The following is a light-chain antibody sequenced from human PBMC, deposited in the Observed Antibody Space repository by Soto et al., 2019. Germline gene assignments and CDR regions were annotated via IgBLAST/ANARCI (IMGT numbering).Light chain of an antibody. J-gene: IGKJ3*01. CDR1: QGISSS. CDR3: RHLHHYLFT. Sequence: DIQLTQSPSFLSASVGDRVTITCRASQGISSSLAWYQQGPGKAPKLLIYAASTLQRGVPSRFSGSGSGTEFTLTISSLQPEDFATYYCRHLHHYLFTFGPGTRVDIK. CDR2: AAS. V-gene: IGKV1-9*01.